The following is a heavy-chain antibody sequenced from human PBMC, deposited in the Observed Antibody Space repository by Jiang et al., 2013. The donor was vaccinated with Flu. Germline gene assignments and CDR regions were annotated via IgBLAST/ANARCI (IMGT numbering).Heavy chain of an antibody. D-gene: IGHD3-10*01. J-gene: IGHJ3*02. V-gene: IGHV3-33*01. CDR2: IWYDGSNK. CDR1: GFTFSSYG. CDR3: ARDYYGSGSYFREDAFDI. Sequence: VQLLESGGGVVQPGRSLRLSCAASGFTFSSYGMHWVRQAPGKGLEWVAVIWYDGSNKYYADSVKGRFTISRDNSKNTLYLQMNSLRAEDTAVYYCARDYYGSGSYFREDAFDIWGQGTMVTVSS.